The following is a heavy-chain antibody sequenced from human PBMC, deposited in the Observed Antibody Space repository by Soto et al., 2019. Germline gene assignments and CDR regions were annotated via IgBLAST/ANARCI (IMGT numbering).Heavy chain of an antibody. V-gene: IGHV1-69*06. Sequence: ASVKVSCNAFGGTFSSYAISWVRQAPGQGLEWMGGIIPIFGTANYAQKFQGRVTITADKSTSTAYMELSSLRSEDTAVYYCALVQGYYYYGMDVWGQGTTVTVSS. J-gene: IGHJ6*02. D-gene: IGHD2-2*01. CDR3: ALVQGYYYYGMDV. CDR1: GGTFSSYA. CDR2: IIPIFGTA.